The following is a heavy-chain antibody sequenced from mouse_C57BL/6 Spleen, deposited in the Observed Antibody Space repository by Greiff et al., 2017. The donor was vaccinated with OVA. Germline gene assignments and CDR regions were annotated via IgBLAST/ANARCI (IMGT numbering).Heavy chain of an antibody. Sequence: QVHVKQPGAELVKPGASVKMSCKASGYTFTSYWITWVKQRPGQGLEWIGDIYPGSGSTNYNEKFKSKATLTVDTSSSTAYMQLSSLTSEDSAVYYCARDYDYDLYAMDYWGQGTSVTVSS. CDR2: IYPGSGST. CDR3: ARDYDYDLYAMDY. V-gene: IGHV1-55*01. D-gene: IGHD2-4*01. J-gene: IGHJ4*01. CDR1: GYTFTSYW.